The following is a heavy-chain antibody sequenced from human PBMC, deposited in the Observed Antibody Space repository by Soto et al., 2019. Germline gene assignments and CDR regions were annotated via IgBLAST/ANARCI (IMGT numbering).Heavy chain of an antibody. CDR3: AKGNSWSPALVLDI. CDR1: GVTFISYA. CDR2: ISGSGGST. V-gene: IGHV3-23*01. Sequence: PGGFLRLSCAASGVTFISYAMNWVRQAPGKGLEWVSAISGSGGSTYYADSVKGRFTISRDSSKNTLYLQMNSLRAEDTAVYYCAKGNSWSPALVLDIWGQGTMVTVSS. D-gene: IGHD1-7*01. J-gene: IGHJ3*02.